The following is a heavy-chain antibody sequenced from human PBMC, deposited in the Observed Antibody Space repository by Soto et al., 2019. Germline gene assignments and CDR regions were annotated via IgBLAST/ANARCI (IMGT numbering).Heavy chain of an antibody. CDR1: GGTLSSYT. J-gene: IGHJ4*02. V-gene: IGHV1-69*02. D-gene: IGHD6-13*01. CDR3: ARGYSSSWYSDY. Sequence: SVKVSCKASGGTLSSYTISWVRQAPGQGLEWMGRIIPILGIANYAQKFQGRVTITADKSTSTAYMELSSLRSEDTAVYYCARGYSSSWYSDYWGQGTLVTVSS. CDR2: IIPILGIA.